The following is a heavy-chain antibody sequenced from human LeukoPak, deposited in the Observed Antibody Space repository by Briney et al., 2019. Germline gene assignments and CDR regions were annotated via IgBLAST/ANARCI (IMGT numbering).Heavy chain of an antibody. CDR2: IRSKANSYAT. J-gene: IGHJ3*02. Sequence: PGGSLRLSCAASGFTFSGSAMHWVRQASGKGLEWVGRIRSKANSYATAYAASVKGRFTISRDDSKNTAYLQMNSLKTEDTAVYHCTRQASSGYYSKPAFDIWGQGTMVTVSS. V-gene: IGHV3-73*01. D-gene: IGHD3-22*01. CDR1: GFTFSGSA. CDR3: TRQASSGYYSKPAFDI.